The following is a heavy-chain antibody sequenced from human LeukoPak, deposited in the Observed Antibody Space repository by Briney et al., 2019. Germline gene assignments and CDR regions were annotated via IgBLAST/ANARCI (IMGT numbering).Heavy chain of an antibody. V-gene: IGHV3-48*03. CDR2: ISSSGSSI. D-gene: IGHD6-19*01. Sequence: PGGSLRPSCAASGFTLSSYEMNWVRQAPGKGLEWVSYISSSGSSIYYADSVKGRFTISRDNAKNSLYLQMNSLRAEDTAVYYCARDGGIAVAGDSFDIWGQGTMVTVSS. CDR3: ARDGGIAVAGDSFDI. CDR1: GFTLSSYE. J-gene: IGHJ3*02.